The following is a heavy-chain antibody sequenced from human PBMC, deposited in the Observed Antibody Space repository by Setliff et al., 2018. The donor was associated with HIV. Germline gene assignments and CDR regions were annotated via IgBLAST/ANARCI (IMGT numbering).Heavy chain of an antibody. D-gene: IGHD2-8*01. CDR2: IYSSGIT. J-gene: IGHJ4*02. Sequence: SETLSLTCTVSGGSISSGSYFWNWIRQPAGKELEWIGRIYSSGITNYNPSLKSRLTISLDTSKNQFSLQVTSVTAADTAVYYCARDPYCPNTCYEDFTFDSWGQGTLVTVSS. CDR1: GGSISSGSYF. V-gene: IGHV4-61*02. CDR3: ARDPYCPNTCYEDFTFDS.